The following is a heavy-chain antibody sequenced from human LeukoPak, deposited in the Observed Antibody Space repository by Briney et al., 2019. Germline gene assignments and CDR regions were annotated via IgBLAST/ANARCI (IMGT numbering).Heavy chain of an antibody. J-gene: IGHJ4*02. Sequence: ASVKVSCKASGGTFSSYDISWVRQAPGQGLEWMGGIMPMFGKANYAQKFQGRVTTTADKATSTAYMELSSLRSEDTAVYYCAGIAKQVFDYWGQGTLVTVSS. CDR3: AGIAKQVFDY. CDR1: GGTFSSYD. D-gene: IGHD2-21*01. V-gene: IGHV1-69*06. CDR2: IMPMFGKA.